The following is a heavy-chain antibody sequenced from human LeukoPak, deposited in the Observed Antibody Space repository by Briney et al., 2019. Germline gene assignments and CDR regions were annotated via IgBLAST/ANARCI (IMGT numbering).Heavy chain of an antibody. V-gene: IGHV3-48*03. CDR2: ISFSGSDI. J-gene: IGHJ4*02. CDR1: GFTFSGFE. Sequence: GGSLRLSCAASGFTFSGFEMNWVRQAPGKGLEWVSYISFSGSDIHYADSVRGRFTISRDNAKNSLYLQMNSLRVEDTAIYYCARRAVPDYWGQGALVTVSS. CDR3: ARRAVPDY. D-gene: IGHD6-19*01.